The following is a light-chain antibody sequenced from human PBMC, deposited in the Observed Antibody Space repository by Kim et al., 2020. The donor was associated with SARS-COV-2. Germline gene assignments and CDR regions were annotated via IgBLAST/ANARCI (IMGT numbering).Light chain of an antibody. V-gene: IGKV1-27*01. Sequence: ASVRDRITSTCRASYGIRNFVAWDQQKPRKVPKVLIYNASTLQAGVPTRFSGSGSGADFTLTISSLQPEDFATYYCQKCDSAPQSFGGGTKVDIK. J-gene: IGKJ4*01. CDR1: YGIRNF. CDR3: QKCDSAPQS. CDR2: NAS.